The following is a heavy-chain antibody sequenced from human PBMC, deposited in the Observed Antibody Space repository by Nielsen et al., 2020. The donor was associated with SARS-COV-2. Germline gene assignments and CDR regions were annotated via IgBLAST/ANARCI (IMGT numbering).Heavy chain of an antibody. D-gene: IGHD3-22*01. CDR3: AREGADSSGYLDWFDP. J-gene: IGHJ5*02. Sequence: SETLSLTCTVSGGSISSSSYYWGWIRQPPGKGLEWIGEIYHSGSTNYNPSLKSRVTISVDKSKNQFSLKLSSVTAADTAVYYCAREGADSSGYLDWFDPWGQGTLVTVSS. CDR2: IYHSGST. V-gene: IGHV4-39*07. CDR1: GGSISSSSYY.